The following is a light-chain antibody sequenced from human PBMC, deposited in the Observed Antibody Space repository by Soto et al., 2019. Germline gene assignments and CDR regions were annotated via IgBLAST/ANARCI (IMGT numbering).Light chain of an antibody. CDR1: SSDVGSYNL. V-gene: IGLV2-23*01. CDR2: EGS. CDR3: CSYAGSHYV. Sequence: LTQPASVSGSPGQSITISCTGTSSDVGSYNLVSWYQQHPGKAPKLMIYEGSKRPSGVSNRFSGSKSGNTASLTISGLQAEDEADYYCCSYAGSHYVFGTGTKVTVL. J-gene: IGLJ1*01.